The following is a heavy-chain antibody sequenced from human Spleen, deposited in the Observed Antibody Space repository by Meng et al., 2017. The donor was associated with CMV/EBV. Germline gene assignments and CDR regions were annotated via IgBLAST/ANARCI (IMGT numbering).Heavy chain of an antibody. D-gene: IGHD4/OR15-4a*01. V-gene: IGHV3-23*01. CDR1: GFTFGDYA. Sequence: GGSLRLSCTGSGFTFGDYAMSWVRQAPGKGLEWVSAISGSGVSIYYADSVKGRFTISRDNSKNTLYLQMNSLRAEDTALYYCAKDDYNTSPRRFDSWGQGTLVTVSS. CDR3: AKDDYNTSPRRFDS. CDR2: ISGSGVSI. J-gene: IGHJ5*01.